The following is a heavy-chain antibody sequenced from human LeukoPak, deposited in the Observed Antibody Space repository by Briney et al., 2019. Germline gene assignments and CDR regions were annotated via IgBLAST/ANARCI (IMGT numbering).Heavy chain of an antibody. J-gene: IGHJ4*02. CDR3: ARSPVVVAANARQYYFDY. V-gene: IGHV1-8*01. CDR1: GYTFTSYD. CDR2: MNPNSGNT. D-gene: IGHD2-15*01. Sequence: GASVKVSCKASGYTFTSYDINWVRQATGQGLEWMGWMNPNSGNTGYAQKFQGRVTMTRNTSISTAYMELSSLRSEDTAVYYCARSPVVVAANARQYYFDYWGQGTLVTVSS.